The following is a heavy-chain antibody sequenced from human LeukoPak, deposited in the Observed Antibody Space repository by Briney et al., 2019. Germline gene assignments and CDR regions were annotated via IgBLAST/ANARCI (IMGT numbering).Heavy chain of an antibody. J-gene: IGHJ4*02. CDR2: IHYTGNT. CDR3: ARESHDYGDY. V-gene: IGHV4-59*12. Sequence: SETLSLTCTVSGGSISGYYWNWIRQPPGKGLEWIGYIHYTGNTKYNPSLNSRITISVDTSKNQVSLKLTSVTAADTAMYYCARESHDYGDYWGQGTLVTVSS. CDR1: GGSISGYY.